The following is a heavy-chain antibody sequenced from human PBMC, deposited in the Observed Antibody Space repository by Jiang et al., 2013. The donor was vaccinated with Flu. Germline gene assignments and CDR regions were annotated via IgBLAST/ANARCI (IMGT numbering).Heavy chain of an antibody. Sequence: KPGESLKISCKGSGYSFTSYWIGWVRQMPGKGLEWMGIIYPGDSDTRYSPSFQGQVTISADKSISTAYLQWSSLKASDTAMYYCARQAYYYDSSGYRYYYGMDVWSQGTTVTVSS. D-gene: IGHD3-22*01. CDR2: IYPGDSDT. V-gene: IGHV5-51*01. CDR1: GYSFTSYW. CDR3: ARQAYYYDSSGYRYYYGMDV. J-gene: IGHJ6*02.